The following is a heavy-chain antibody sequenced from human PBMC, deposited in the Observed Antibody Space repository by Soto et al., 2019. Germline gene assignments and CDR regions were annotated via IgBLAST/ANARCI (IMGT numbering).Heavy chain of an antibody. CDR1: GFSFSLYG. V-gene: IGHV3-30*02. CDR2: VWYDGSNK. Sequence: GGSLTLSCAVSGFSFSLYGVQWVRPAPGQGMEWVAVVWYDGSNKYYADSVKGRFANTRDNTENTLYMQIDSLRAKDTAVYYCAKDQWTLIYCGSTSCYTDFDYWGQGTLVTVSS. D-gene: IGHD2-2*02. CDR3: AKDQWTLIYCGSTSCYTDFDY. J-gene: IGHJ4*02.